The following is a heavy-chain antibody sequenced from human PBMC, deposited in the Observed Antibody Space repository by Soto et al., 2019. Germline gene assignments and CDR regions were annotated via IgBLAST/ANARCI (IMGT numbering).Heavy chain of an antibody. V-gene: IGHV4-4*02. D-gene: IGHD2-15*01. CDR2: IYHSGST. CDR3: ARRGGGVVLAATTPFDY. J-gene: IGHJ4*02. CDR1: SGSISTANW. Sequence: QVPLQESGPRLVRPSGTLSLTCTVSSGSISTANWWSWVRQPPGRGLEWIGEIYHSGSTNYNLSLKSPVTPSVNKAKNPFPPRLSSVTAADPATYYCARRGGGVVLAATTPFDYWGQGTLVTVSS.